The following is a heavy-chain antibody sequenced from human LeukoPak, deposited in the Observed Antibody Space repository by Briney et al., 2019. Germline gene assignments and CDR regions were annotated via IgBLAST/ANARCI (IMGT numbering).Heavy chain of an antibody. V-gene: IGHV4-4*02. CDR2: IYHSGST. CDR1: GGSISSSNW. CDR3: ASTYCSGGSCNQV. D-gene: IGHD2-15*01. Sequence: SGTLSLTCAVSGGSISSSNWWSWVRQPPGKGLEWIGEIYHSGSTNYNPSLKSRVTISVDTSKNQFSLKLSSVTAADTAVYYCASTYCSGGSCNQVWGQGTLVTVSS. J-gene: IGHJ4*02.